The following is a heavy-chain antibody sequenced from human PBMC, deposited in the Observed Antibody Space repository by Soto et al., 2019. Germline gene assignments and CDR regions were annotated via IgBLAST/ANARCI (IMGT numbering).Heavy chain of an antibody. CDR2: VYYSGTT. Sequence: ETLSLTCSVSGGSVSDKTYYWSWIRQPPGKRLEWIGYVYYSGTTNYNPSLKSRVTISVDLSKNRFSLRLSSVTTVDTALYYCARTTAVPNTLRSRYFFDYWGRGTLVTVSS. CDR3: ARTTAVPNTLRSRYFFDY. V-gene: IGHV4-61*01. CDR1: GGSVSDKTYY. J-gene: IGHJ4*02. D-gene: IGHD4-17*01.